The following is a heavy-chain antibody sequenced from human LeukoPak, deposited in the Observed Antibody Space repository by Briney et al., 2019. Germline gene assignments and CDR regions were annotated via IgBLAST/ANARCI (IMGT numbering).Heavy chain of an antibody. Sequence: GASVKVSCKASGGTFSSYAISWVRQAPGQGLEWMGRIIPILGIANYAQKLQGRVTITADKSTSTAYMELSSLRSEDTAVYYCARWGGSSGWDYYFDYWGQGTLVTVSS. V-gene: IGHV1-69*04. CDR2: IIPILGIA. D-gene: IGHD6-19*01. CDR1: GGTFSSYA. CDR3: ARWGGSSGWDYYFDY. J-gene: IGHJ4*02.